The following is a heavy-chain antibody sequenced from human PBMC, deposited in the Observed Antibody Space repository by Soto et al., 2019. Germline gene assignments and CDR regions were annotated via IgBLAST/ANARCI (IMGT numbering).Heavy chain of an antibody. D-gene: IGHD3-10*01. CDR3: ATSMGRGGNDY. Sequence: EVQLVESGGGLVQPGGSLRLSCAASGFTFSDYWMSWVRQAPGKGLECVANIKRDGSEKYYVDPVKGRFTISRDNAKNSPYVPMNSLRVEDTAVYYCATSMGRGGNDYWGQGTLVTVSS. J-gene: IGHJ4*02. CDR2: IKRDGSEK. CDR1: GFTFSDYW. V-gene: IGHV3-7*05.